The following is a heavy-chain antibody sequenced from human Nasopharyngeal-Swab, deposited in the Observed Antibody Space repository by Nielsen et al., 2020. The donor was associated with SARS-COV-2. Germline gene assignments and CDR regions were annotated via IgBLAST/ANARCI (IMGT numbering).Heavy chain of an antibody. V-gene: IGHV2-5*01. CDR3: VHGRWTLSRYDVFDV. J-gene: IGHJ3*01. CDR2: IYLNDDK. D-gene: IGHD3/OR15-3a*01. Sequence: SGPTLVKPTQTLTLTCTFSGTSHNINDVGVGWVRQPPGEALEWLALIYLNDDKRFNPSVKNRVTITKDTSKNQVVLTMNNVDPVDTATYYCVHGRWTLSRYDVFDVWGQGTMVTVSS. CDR1: GTSHNINDVG.